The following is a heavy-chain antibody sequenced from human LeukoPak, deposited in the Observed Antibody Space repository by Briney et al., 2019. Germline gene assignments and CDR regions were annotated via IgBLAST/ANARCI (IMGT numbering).Heavy chain of an antibody. CDR1: GGSISSGGYY. Sequence: PQTLSLTCTVSGGSISSGGYYWSWIRQPPGKGLEWIGYIYHSGSTYYNPSLKSRVTISVDRSKNQFSLKLSSVTAADTAVYYCARGRYSSGWYENYWGQGTLVTVSS. D-gene: IGHD6-19*01. CDR2: IYHSGST. V-gene: IGHV4-30-2*01. J-gene: IGHJ4*02. CDR3: ARGRYSSGWYENY.